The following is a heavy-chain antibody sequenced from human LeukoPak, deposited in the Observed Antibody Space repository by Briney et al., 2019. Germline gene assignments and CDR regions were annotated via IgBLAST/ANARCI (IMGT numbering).Heavy chain of an antibody. CDR3: ARDRRGSYYTFDL. Sequence: PSETLSLTCSVSGASINGYFWNWVRQTPEKGLEWIGYVSHTGATTNNPSLKSRVSITIDTSKSQISLGMTSVTAADSALYYCARDRRGSYYTFDLWGPGTIVSVS. CDR2: VSHTGAT. CDR1: GASINGYF. V-gene: IGHV4-59*01. J-gene: IGHJ3*01. D-gene: IGHD1-26*01.